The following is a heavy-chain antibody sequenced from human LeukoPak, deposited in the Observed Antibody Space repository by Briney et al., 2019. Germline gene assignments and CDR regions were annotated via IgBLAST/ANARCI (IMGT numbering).Heavy chain of an antibody. Sequence: SQTLSLTCAVSGGSISSGGYSWSWIRQPPGKGLEWIVYIYHSGSTYYNPSLKSRVTISVDRSKNQFSLKLSSVTAADTAVYYCARVGWYYYDSSGYSDSVWGQGTTVTVSS. CDR3: ARVGWYYYDSSGYSDSV. CDR1: GGSISSGGYS. CDR2: IYHSGST. D-gene: IGHD3-22*01. J-gene: IGHJ6*02. V-gene: IGHV4-30-2*01.